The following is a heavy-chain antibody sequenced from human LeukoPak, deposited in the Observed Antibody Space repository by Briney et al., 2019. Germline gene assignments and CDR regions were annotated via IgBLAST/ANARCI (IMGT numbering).Heavy chain of an antibody. D-gene: IGHD3-22*01. CDR2: IYSGGTT. Sequence: PGGSLRLSCAVSGFTVSGNYMSWVRQAPGKGLEWVSLIYSGGTTYYADSVKGRFTISRDNAKNSLYLQMNSLRAEDTAVYYCARDWSDYYDSSGYYLFGYYYYYMDVWGKGTTVTVSS. J-gene: IGHJ6*03. V-gene: IGHV3-53*01. CDR3: ARDWSDYYDSSGYYLFGYYYYYMDV. CDR1: GFTVSGNY.